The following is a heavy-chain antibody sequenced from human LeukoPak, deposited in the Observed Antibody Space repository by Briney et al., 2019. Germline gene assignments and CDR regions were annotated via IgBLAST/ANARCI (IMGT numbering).Heavy chain of an antibody. Sequence: QPGGSLRLSCAASGFTFSNYAMNWVRQAPGKGLGWLAYIRSNAIDQFYADSVKGRFTISRDNSKNTLYLQMNSLRTDDTAVYYCAKGLGSIPASGFFDYWGQGALVTVSS. CDR2: IRSNAIDQ. D-gene: IGHD6-13*01. CDR1: GFTFSNYA. CDR3: AKGLGSIPASGFFDY. V-gene: IGHV3-30*02. J-gene: IGHJ4*02.